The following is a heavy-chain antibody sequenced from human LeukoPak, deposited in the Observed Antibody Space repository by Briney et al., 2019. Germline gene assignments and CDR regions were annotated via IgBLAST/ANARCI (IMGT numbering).Heavy chain of an antibody. Sequence: GASVKVSCKASGGTFSSYAISWVRQAPGQGLEWMGGIIPIFGTANYAQKFQGRVTITADESTSTAYMELSSLRSEDTAVYYCARERFTIFGVVPPYYYYGMDVWGQGTTVTVSS. CDR2: IIPIFGTA. V-gene: IGHV1-69*13. CDR1: GGTFSSYA. J-gene: IGHJ6*02. CDR3: ARERFTIFGVVPPYYYYGMDV. D-gene: IGHD3-3*01.